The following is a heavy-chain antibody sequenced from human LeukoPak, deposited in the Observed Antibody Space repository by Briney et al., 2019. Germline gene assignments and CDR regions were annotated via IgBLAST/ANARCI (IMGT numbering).Heavy chain of an antibody. CDR1: GYTFTSYG. V-gene: IGHV1-18*01. D-gene: IGHD3-10*01. CDR3: ARLDYYGSGSPPPFDI. CDR2: ISAYNGNT. Sequence: GASVKVSCKASGYTFTSYGISWVRQAPGQGLEWMGWISAYNGNTNYAQKLQGRVTMTRDTSISTAYMELSRLRSDDTAVYYCARLDYYGSGSPPPFDIWGQGTMVTVFS. J-gene: IGHJ3*02.